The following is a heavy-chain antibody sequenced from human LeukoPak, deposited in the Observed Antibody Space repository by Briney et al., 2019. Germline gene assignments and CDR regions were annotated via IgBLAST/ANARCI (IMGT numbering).Heavy chain of an antibody. Sequence: ASVKVSCKASGYTFTSYDINWVRRATGQGLEWMGWMNPNSGNTGYAQKFQGRVTMTRNTSMSTAYMELSSLRSEDTAVYYCARLSSYYYDSSGYYQENWFDPWGQGTLVTVSS. CDR3: ARLSSYYYDSSGYYQENWFDP. D-gene: IGHD3-22*01. CDR2: MNPNSGNT. CDR1: GYTFTSYD. V-gene: IGHV1-8*01. J-gene: IGHJ5*02.